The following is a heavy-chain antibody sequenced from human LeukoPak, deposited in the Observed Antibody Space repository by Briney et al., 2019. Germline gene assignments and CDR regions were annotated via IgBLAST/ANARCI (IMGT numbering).Heavy chain of an antibody. CDR1: GVAISSGNW. V-gene: IGHV4-4*02. D-gene: IGHD6-19*01. J-gene: IGHJ5*02. CDR2: IFHGGST. Sequence: PSETLSLTCTVSGVAISSGNWWSWVRQLPGKGLEWIGDIFHGGSTNSNPSLRSRVTMSEDTSRNEFSLKLSSVTAADTAVYYCARGRWVAGNWFDPWGQGTLVTVSS. CDR3: ARGRWVAGNWFDP.